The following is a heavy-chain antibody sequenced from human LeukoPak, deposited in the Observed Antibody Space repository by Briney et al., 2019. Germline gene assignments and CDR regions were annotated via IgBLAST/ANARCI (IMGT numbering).Heavy chain of an antibody. CDR1: GFTVSSNY. V-gene: IGHV3-53*01. J-gene: IGHJ3*02. CDR3: ARDLGNYYYDSSGYYVTGAFDI. D-gene: IGHD3-22*01. Sequence: SGGSLRLSCAASGFTVSSNYMSWVRQAPGKGLEWVSVIHSGGGTYYADSVKGRFTISRDNSKNTLYLQMNSLRAEDTAVYYCARDLGNYYYDSSGYYVTGAFDIWGQGTMVTVSS. CDR2: IHSGGGT.